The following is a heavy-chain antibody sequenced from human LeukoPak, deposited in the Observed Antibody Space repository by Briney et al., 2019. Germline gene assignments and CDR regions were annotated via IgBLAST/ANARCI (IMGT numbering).Heavy chain of an antibody. CDR2: INPNSGGT. CDR3: ARDPPLYSRGWNLTGDY. Sequence: ASVKVSCKASGYTFTGYYMHWVRQAPGQGLEWMGWINPNSGGTNYAQKFQGRVTMTRDTSISTAYMGLSRLRSDDTAVYYCARDPPLYSRGWNLTGDYWGQGTLVTVSS. D-gene: IGHD6-19*01. CDR1: GYTFTGYY. J-gene: IGHJ4*02. V-gene: IGHV1-2*02.